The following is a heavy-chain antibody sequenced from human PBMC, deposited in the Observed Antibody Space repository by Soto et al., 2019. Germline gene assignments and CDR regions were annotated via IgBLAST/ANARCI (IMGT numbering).Heavy chain of an antibody. J-gene: IGHJ4*02. D-gene: IGHD5-18*01. Sequence: GGSLRLSCAASGFTFSSYEMNWVRQAPGKGLEWVSYISSSGSTIYYADSVKGRFTISGDNAKNSLYLQMNSLRAEDTAVYYCASYGYNYAWVYWGQGTLVTVSS. V-gene: IGHV3-48*03. CDR3: ASYGYNYAWVY. CDR2: ISSSGSTI. CDR1: GFTFSSYE.